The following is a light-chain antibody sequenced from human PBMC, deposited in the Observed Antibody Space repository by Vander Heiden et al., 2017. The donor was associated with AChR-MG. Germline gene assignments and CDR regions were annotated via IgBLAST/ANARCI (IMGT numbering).Light chain of an antibody. J-gene: IGKJ1*01. Sequence: DIQMTQSPSSLSASVGDRLTITCRASQRIASYLNWYQQKPGKAPKLLIYGSLSLECGVPSRFSAGGFETDFTLSISNLQPEDSATYYCQQSDTMPWTFGQGTRVEIQ. CDR2: GSL. V-gene: IGKV1-39*01. CDR3: QQSDTMPWT. CDR1: QRIASY.